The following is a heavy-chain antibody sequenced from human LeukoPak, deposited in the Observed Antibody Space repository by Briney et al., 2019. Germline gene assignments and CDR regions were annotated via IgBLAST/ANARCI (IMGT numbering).Heavy chain of an antibody. D-gene: IGHD3-10*01. V-gene: IGHV3-21*01. Sequence: GGSLRLSCAASGSTFSSYSMNWVRQAPGKGLEWVSSISSSSSYIYYADSVKGRFTISRDNAKNSLYLQMNSLRAEDTAVYYCARPGIYGSGSFDYWGQGTLVTVSS. CDR2: ISSSSSYI. CDR3: ARPGIYGSGSFDY. J-gene: IGHJ4*02. CDR1: GSTFSSYS.